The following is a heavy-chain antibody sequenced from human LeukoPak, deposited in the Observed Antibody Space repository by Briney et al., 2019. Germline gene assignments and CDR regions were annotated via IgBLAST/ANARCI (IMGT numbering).Heavy chain of an antibody. CDR3: ARDVFPDY. CDR2: ISYDGSNK. CDR1: GFTFSSYA. Sequence: GGSLRLSCAASGFTFSSYAMHWVRQAPGKGLEWVAVISYDGSNKYYADSVKGRFTISRDNSKNTLYLQVNSLRAEDTAVYYCARDVFPDYWGQGTLVTVSS. V-gene: IGHV3-30-3*01. J-gene: IGHJ4*02. D-gene: IGHD2-21*01.